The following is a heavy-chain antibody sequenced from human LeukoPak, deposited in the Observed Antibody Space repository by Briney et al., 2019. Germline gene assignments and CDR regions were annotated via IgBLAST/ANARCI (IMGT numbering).Heavy chain of an antibody. D-gene: IGHD1-7*01. CDR2: IYYSGST. Sequence: SETLSLTCTVSGGSISSSSYYWGWIRQPPGKGLEWIGSIYYSGSTNYNPSLKSRVTISVDTSKNQFSLKLSSVTAADTAVYYCARAKIGGNYGYYDYYYMDVWGKGTTVTVSS. V-gene: IGHV4-39*07. J-gene: IGHJ6*03. CDR3: ARAKIGGNYGYYDYYYMDV. CDR1: GGSISSSSYY.